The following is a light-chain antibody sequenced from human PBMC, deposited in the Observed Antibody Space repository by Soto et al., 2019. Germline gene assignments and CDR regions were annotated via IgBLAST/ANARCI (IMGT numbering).Light chain of an antibody. CDR1: GSDVGGRRY. CDR3: SSYAGSDYV. Sequence: QSALTQPPSASGYPGQSVTISCTGTGSDVGGRRYVSWFQQHPGRAPKLIIYQVNKRPSGVPDRFSGSMSGYTASLTVSGLQAGDEADYYCSSYAGSDYVFGPGTKVTVL. J-gene: IGLJ1*01. CDR2: QVN. V-gene: IGLV2-8*01.